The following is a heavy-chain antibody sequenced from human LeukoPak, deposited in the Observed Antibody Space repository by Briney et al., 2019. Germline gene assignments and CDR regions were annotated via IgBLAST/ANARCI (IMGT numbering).Heavy chain of an antibody. J-gene: IGHJ6*03. Sequence: ASVKVSCKASEYTFSTYHIQWVREAPGQGLEWMGIINPGAGSTGYAQKFQGRVTMTSDPSTSTVYMELSSLRSEDTAVYYCGIIPLHFGVVISEPNPPGGLWGKGTPVNGSS. CDR3: GIIPLHFGVVISEPNPPGGL. V-gene: IGHV1-46*03. D-gene: IGHD3-3*01. CDR1: EYTFSTYH. CDR2: INPGAGST.